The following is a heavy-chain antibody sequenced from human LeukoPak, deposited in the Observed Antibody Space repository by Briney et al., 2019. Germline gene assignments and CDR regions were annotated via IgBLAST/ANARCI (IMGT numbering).Heavy chain of an antibody. Sequence: GGSLRLSCAASAFTVSSNYMSWVRQAPGKGLEWVSVIYSGGSTYYADSVKGRFTISRDNSKNTLYLQMNSLRAEDTAVYYCARLTVTTATHFDYWGQGTLVTVSS. J-gene: IGHJ4*02. D-gene: IGHD4-17*01. CDR1: AFTVSSNY. CDR2: IYSGGST. CDR3: ARLTVTTATHFDY. V-gene: IGHV3-66*01.